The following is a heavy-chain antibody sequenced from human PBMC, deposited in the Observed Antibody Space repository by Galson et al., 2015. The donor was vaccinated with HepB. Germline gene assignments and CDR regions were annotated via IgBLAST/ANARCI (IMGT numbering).Heavy chain of an antibody. V-gene: IGHV3-21*01. Sequence: SLRLSCAASGFTFSSYSMNWVRQAPGKGLEWVSSISSSSSYIYYADSVKGRFTISRDNAKNSLYLQMNSLRAEDTAVYYCARDSSSWEFYYYYYYYMDVWGKGTTVTVSS. CDR2: ISSSSSYI. D-gene: IGHD6-13*01. CDR1: GFTFSSYS. CDR3: ARDSSSWEFYYYYYYYMDV. J-gene: IGHJ6*03.